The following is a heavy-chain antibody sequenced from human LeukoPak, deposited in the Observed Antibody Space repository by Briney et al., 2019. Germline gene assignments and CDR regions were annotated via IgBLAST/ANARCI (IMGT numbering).Heavy chain of an antibody. CDR2: IHHSGTT. V-gene: IGHV4-38-2*01. CDR3: ARVPHGETIFGVVLYWFDP. CDR1: AYSISSGHY. Sequence: SETLSLTCDVSAYSISSGHYWGWIRQPPGKGLEWIGSIHHSGTTFYNPSLKSRVTISVDTSKNQFSLKLRSVTAADTAVYYCARVPHGETIFGVVLYWFDPWGQGTLVTVSS. J-gene: IGHJ5*02. D-gene: IGHD3-3*01.